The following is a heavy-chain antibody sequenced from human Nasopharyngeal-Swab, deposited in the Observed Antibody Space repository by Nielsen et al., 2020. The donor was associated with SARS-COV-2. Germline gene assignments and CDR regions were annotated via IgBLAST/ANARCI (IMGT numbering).Heavy chain of an antibody. CDR1: GFTFNDYN. Sequence: GESLKISCAASGFTFNDYNFNWVRQAPGKGLEWVSSISSSSSYIYYADSVKGRFTISRDNAKNSLYLQMNSLRAEDTAVYYCARVGRSSWYFDYWGQGTLVTVSS. J-gene: IGHJ4*02. D-gene: IGHD6-13*01. CDR2: ISSSSSYI. CDR3: ARVGRSSWYFDY. V-gene: IGHV3-21*01.